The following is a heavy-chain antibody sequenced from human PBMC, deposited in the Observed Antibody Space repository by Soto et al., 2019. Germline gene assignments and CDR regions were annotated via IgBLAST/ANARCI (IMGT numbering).Heavy chain of an antibody. CDR2: VNPILSMS. J-gene: IGHJ4*02. Sequence: SVKVSCKASGDTFSFYSINWVRQAPGLGLEWMGRVNPILSMSNYAQRFQGRVTMTADKSTSTAYMELSGLRSEDTAMYYCATSYGSGYRAFDYWGQGTLVTVSS. V-gene: IGHV1-69*02. CDR1: GDTFSFYS. CDR3: ATSYGSGYRAFDY. D-gene: IGHD3-10*01.